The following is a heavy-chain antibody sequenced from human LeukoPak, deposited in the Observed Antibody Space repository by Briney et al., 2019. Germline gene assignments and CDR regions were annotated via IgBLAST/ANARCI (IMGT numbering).Heavy chain of an antibody. CDR1: GGSFSGYY. D-gene: IGHD1-1*01. CDR2: INHSGST. V-gene: IGHV4-34*01. CDR3: ARAMHWNWFDP. Sequence: SETLSLTCAVYGGSFSGYYWSWIRQPPGKGLEWIGEINHSGSTNYNPSLKSRVTISVDTSKNQFSLKLSSVTAADTAVYYCARAMHWNWFDPWGQGTLVTVSS. J-gene: IGHJ5*02.